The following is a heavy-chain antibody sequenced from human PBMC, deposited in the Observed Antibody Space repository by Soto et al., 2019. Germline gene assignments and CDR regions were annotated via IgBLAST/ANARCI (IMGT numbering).Heavy chain of an antibody. D-gene: IGHD3-22*01. V-gene: IGHV4-30-4*01. CDR2: IYYSGST. CDR1: GCSISSGDYY. Sequence: SETLSLTCTVSGCSISSGDYYWSWIRQPPGKGLEWIGYIYYSGSTYYNPSLKSRVTISVDTSKNQFSLKLSSVTAADTAVYYCARAYYCAKRPYFFDYWGQGTLFSVA. CDR3: ARAYYCAKRPYFFDY. J-gene: IGHJ4*02.